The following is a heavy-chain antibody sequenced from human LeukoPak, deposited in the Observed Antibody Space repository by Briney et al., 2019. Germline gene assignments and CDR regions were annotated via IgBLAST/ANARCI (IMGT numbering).Heavy chain of an antibody. CDR2: ISSTGSYI. V-gene: IGHV3-21*01. D-gene: IGHD2-15*01. CDR1: GFSFSSYS. Sequence: GGSLRLSCAASGFSFSSYSMNWVRQAPGKGLEWVSSISSTGSYIYYTDSMKGRFTISRDNAKNSLYLQMNSLRAEDTAVYYCAKDRCSGYSCYSPNLWGQGTLVTVSS. CDR3: AKDRCSGYSCYSPNL. J-gene: IGHJ5*02.